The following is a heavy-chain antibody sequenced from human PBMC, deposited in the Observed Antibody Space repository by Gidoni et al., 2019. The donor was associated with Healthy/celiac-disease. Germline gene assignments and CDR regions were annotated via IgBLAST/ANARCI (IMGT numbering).Heavy chain of an antibody. J-gene: IGHJ4*02. V-gene: IGHV4-4*02. D-gene: IGHD2-15*01. CDR2: IYHSGST. CDR1: GGSISSSHW. Sequence: QVQLQESGPGLVKPSGTLSLTCAVSGGSISSSHWWSWVRQPPGKGLEWIGEIYHSGSTNYNPSLKSRVTISVDKSKNQFSLKLSSVTAADTAVYYCARDLGYCSGGSCYSLGYWGQGTLVTVSS. CDR3: ARDLGYCSGGSCYSLGY.